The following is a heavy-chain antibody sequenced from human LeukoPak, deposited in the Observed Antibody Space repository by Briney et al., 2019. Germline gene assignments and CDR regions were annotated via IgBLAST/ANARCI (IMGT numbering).Heavy chain of an antibody. V-gene: IGHV3-66*01. Sequence: GGPLRLSCAASGFPVSTNYMSWVPQAPGKGPEWISIIYRSGETYYADSVKGRFTISSDNSKNTLYLQMNRLRVEDTAVYYCARDKRYCSSGRCWGVQFGPWGQGTLVTVSS. CDR3: ARDKRYCSSGRCWGVQFGP. CDR2: IYRSGET. CDR1: GFPVSTNY. J-gene: IGHJ5*02. D-gene: IGHD2-15*01.